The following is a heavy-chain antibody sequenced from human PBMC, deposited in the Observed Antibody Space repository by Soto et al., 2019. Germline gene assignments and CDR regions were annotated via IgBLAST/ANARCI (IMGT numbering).Heavy chain of an antibody. CDR3: AGYNWNYYFDP. CDR2: IYHSGST. J-gene: IGHJ5*02. CDR1: GGSVRDGSYY. Sequence: SETLSLTCTVSGGSVRDGSYYWAWLRQPPGKGLEWIGHIYHSGSTIYNPSLKSRVTISIDTSKSQFSLNLNSMTAADTAVYYCAGYNWNYYFDPWGQGTLVAVSS. D-gene: IGHD1-7*01. V-gene: IGHV4-61*01.